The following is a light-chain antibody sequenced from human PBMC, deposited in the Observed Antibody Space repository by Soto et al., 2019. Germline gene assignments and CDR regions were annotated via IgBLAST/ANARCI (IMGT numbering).Light chain of an antibody. J-gene: IGKJ1*01. CDR3: QQYNPWHRA. V-gene: IGKV3-15*01. CDR1: QSVSSN. CDR2: GAS. Sequence: EIVMTQSPATLSVSPGERVTLSCRASQSVSSNLAWYQQKHGQAPRLLIHGASTRATGVPAWFSGSGSGTDYSLTISSLHFEDFAVYFCQQYNPWHRAFCPGTTV.